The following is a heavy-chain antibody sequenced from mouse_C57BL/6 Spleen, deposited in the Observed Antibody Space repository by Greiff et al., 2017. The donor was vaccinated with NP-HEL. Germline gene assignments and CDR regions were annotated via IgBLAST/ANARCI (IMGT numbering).Heavy chain of an antibody. CDR1: GYTFTSYG. V-gene: IGHV1-81*01. CDR2: IYPRSGNT. J-gene: IGHJ4*01. D-gene: IGHD2-1*01. CDR3: ARRKTIYYGNYDAMDD. Sequence: VQLQQSGAELARPGASVKLSCKASGYTFTSYGISWVKQRTGQGLEWIGEIYPRSGNTYYNEKFKGKATLTADKSSSTGYMELSSLTSEDSAVYFCARRKTIYYGNYDAMDDWGQGTSVTVSS.